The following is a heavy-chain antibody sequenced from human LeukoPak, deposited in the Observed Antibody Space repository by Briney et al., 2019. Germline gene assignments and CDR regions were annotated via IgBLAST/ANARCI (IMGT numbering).Heavy chain of an antibody. CDR2: IKFDGSLA. CDR1: GLTFNTYW. CDR3: VTGHYDSRMYFDL. Sequence: GGSLRLSCGASGLTFNTYWIHWVRQTPGKGLVWVSQIKFDGSLASYAESVKGRFTISRDNTKNTLYLQMNSLRSEDTGVYYCVTGHYDSRMYFDLWGRGTLVIVSS. J-gene: IGHJ2*01. D-gene: IGHD3-16*01. V-gene: IGHV3-74*01.